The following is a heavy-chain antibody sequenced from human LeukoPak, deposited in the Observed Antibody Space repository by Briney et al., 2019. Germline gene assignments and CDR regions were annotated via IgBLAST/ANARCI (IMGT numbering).Heavy chain of an antibody. Sequence: PSQTLSLTCSVSGGSISSGSYYWSWIRQPAGKGLEWIERIYTSGSTNYNPSLKSRVTISVDTSKNQFSLKLSSVTAADTAVYYCARDLYYYDSSGYYLWGFDIWGQGTMVAVSS. CDR1: GGSISSGSYY. CDR2: IYTSGST. V-gene: IGHV4-61*02. J-gene: IGHJ3*02. CDR3: ARDLYYYDSSGYYLWGFDI. D-gene: IGHD3-22*01.